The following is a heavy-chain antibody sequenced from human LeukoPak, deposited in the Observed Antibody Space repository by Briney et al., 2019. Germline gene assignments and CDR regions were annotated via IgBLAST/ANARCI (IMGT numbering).Heavy chain of an antibody. CDR1: GGSISIYY. CDR2: IYTSGST. Sequence: PSETLSLTCTVSGGSISIYYWNWIRQPAGKGLEWIGRIYTSGSTNYNPSLKSRVTMSVDTSKNQFSLKLRSVTAADTAVYYCARHEWGITNAFDIWGQGTMVTVSS. V-gene: IGHV4-4*07. J-gene: IGHJ3*02. D-gene: IGHD1-14*01. CDR3: ARHEWGITNAFDI.